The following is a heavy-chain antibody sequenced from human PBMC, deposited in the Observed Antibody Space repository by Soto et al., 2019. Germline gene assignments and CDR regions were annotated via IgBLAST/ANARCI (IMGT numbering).Heavy chain of an antibody. D-gene: IGHD2-15*01. V-gene: IGHV5-51*01. J-gene: IGHJ4*02. CDR3: ARRSNSFQTIDY. Sequence: PGESLKISCQTSGYNFTKFWIAWVRQMPGEGLEWMGIVSPGDSATRYTPSFQGQVTVSVDKSINAAYLQWSSLKASDTAIYYCARRSNSFQTIDYWGQGTLVTVSS. CDR2: VSPGDSAT. CDR1: GYNFTKFW.